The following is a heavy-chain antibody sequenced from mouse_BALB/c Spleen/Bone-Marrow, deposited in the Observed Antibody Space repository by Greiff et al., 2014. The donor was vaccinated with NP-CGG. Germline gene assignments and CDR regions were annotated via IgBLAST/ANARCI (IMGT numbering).Heavy chain of an antibody. Sequence: EVQLQQSGAELVKPGASVKLSCTASGFNIKDTYMHWVKQRPEQGLEWIGRIDPANGNTKYDPKFQGKATITADTPSNTAYLQLSRLTSEDTAVYYCARWLLPYGLDYWGQGTSVTVSS. D-gene: IGHD2-3*01. CDR3: ARWLLPYGLDY. J-gene: IGHJ4*01. CDR2: IDPANGNT. CDR1: GFNIKDTY. V-gene: IGHV14-3*02.